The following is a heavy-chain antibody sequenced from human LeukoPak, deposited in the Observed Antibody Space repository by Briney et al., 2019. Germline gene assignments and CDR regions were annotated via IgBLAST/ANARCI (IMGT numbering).Heavy chain of an antibody. D-gene: IGHD3-16*01. CDR3: ATQRGSYLWGTDFDY. Sequence: ASVKVSCKASGYTFTDFYFNWVRQAPGQGLEWMGWINPNSGGTHYAQNFQDRVTMTRDTSISTAYMELSRLRSDDTAVYYCATQRGSYLWGTDFDYWGQGTLVTVSS. CDR1: GYTFTDFY. V-gene: IGHV1-2*02. CDR2: INPNSGGT. J-gene: IGHJ4*02.